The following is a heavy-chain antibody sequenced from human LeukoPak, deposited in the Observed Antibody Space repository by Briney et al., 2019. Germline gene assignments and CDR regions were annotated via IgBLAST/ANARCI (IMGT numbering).Heavy chain of an antibody. Sequence: SETLSLNCAVYGGSFSGYYWSWIRQPPGKGLEWIGEINHSGSTNYNPSLKSRVTISVDTSKNQFSLKLSSVTAADTAVYYCARSVGAVAAAPFDYWGQGTLVTVSS. CDR3: ARSVGAVAAAPFDY. V-gene: IGHV4-34*01. CDR1: GGSFSGYY. CDR2: INHSGST. J-gene: IGHJ4*02. D-gene: IGHD6-19*01.